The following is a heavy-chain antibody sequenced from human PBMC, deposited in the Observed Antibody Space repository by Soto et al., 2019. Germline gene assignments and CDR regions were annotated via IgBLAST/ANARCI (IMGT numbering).Heavy chain of an antibody. Sequence: SETLSLTCTVSGGSISSSSYYWGWIRQPPGKGLEWIGSIYYSGSTYYNPSLKSRVTISVDTSKNQFSLKLSSVTAADTAVYYCARMSPRGYYGSGSYYKGGDYWGQGTLVTVSS. V-gene: IGHV4-39*01. CDR3: ARMSPRGYYGSGSYYKGGDY. CDR2: IYYSGST. J-gene: IGHJ4*02. CDR1: GGSISSSSYY. D-gene: IGHD3-10*01.